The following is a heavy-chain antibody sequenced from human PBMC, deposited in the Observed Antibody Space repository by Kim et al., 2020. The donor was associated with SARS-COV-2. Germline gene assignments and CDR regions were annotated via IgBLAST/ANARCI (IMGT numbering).Heavy chain of an antibody. CDR3: ARGKTKIVLVVYAPPNWFDP. D-gene: IGHD2-8*02. J-gene: IGHJ5*02. CDR1: GFTFSSYA. Sequence: GGSLRLSCAASGFTFSSYAMHWVRQAPGKGLEWVAVISYDGSNKYYADSVKGRFTISRDNSKKTLYLQMNSLRAEDTAVYYCARGKTKIVLVVYAPPNWFDPWGQGTLVTVSS. CDR2: ISYDGSNK. V-gene: IGHV3-30-3*01.